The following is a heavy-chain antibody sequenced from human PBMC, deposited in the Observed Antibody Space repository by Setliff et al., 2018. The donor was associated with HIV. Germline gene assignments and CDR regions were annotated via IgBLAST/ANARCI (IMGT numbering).Heavy chain of an antibody. Sequence: GVSLRLSCAASGFTFSSYSMNWVRQAPGKGLEWVSYISSSRSTIYYADSVKGRLTISRDSSKNSVYLQMNSLRAEDTAVYYCARDGGSSPSPVSDYYYYYMDVWGKGTTVTVSS. CDR1: GFTFSSYS. CDR2: ISSSRSTI. J-gene: IGHJ6*03. D-gene: IGHD1-26*01. CDR3: ARDGGSSPSPVSDYYYYYMDV. V-gene: IGHV3-48*01.